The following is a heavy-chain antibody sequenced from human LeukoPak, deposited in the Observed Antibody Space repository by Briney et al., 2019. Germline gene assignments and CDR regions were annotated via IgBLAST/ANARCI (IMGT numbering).Heavy chain of an antibody. CDR3: ARHSSQGTSDN. CDR2: IGGNGAT. CDR1: GFTFSTSA. Sequence: GGSLRLSCVGSGFTFSTSAMSWVRQAPGKGLEWVSAIGGNGATYYAESVKGRFTISRDTSRNTLYLQMNSLRAEDTAVYNCARHSSQGTSDNWGQGALVTVSS. V-gene: IGHV3-23*01. J-gene: IGHJ4*02. D-gene: IGHD2-15*01.